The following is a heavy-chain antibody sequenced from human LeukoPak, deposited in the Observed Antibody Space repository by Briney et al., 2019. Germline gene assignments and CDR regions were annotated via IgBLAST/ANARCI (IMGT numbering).Heavy chain of an antibody. D-gene: IGHD2-15*01. Sequence: GGSLRLSCAASGSTFSDYYMSWIRQAPGKGLEWVSYISSSSSYTNYADSVKGRFTISRDNAKNSLYLQMNSLRAEDTAVYYCARDRDCSGGSCYSVGFDYWGQGTLVTVSS. CDR3: ARDRDCSGGSCYSVGFDY. J-gene: IGHJ4*02. CDR1: GSTFSDYY. V-gene: IGHV3-11*06. CDR2: ISSSSSYT.